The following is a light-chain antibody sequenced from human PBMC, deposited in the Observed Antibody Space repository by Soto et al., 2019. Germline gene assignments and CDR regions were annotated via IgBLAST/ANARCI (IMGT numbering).Light chain of an antibody. CDR3: VAWDGSLSSVL. CDR1: SSNIGSNY. J-gene: IGLJ3*02. V-gene: IGLV1-47*01. Sequence: QTVVTQPPSASGTPGQRVTISCSGSSSNIGSNYVYWYQQLPGTAPKLLIYRNDQRPSGVPDRFSGSKSGTSGSLAISGLRSEDEADYYCVAWDGSLSSVLFGGGTQLTVL. CDR2: RND.